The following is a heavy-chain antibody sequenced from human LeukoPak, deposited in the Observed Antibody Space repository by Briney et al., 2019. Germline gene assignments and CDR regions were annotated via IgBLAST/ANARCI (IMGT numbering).Heavy chain of an antibody. Sequence: GGSLRLSCAASGFTFGSYGMHWVRQAPGKGLEWVAFIRYDGSNKYYADSVKGRFTISRDNSKNTLYLQMISLRADDTAVYYCARDSSSGYYYWFDPWGQGTLVTVSS. V-gene: IGHV3-30*02. CDR3: ARDSSSGYYYWFDP. J-gene: IGHJ5*02. CDR1: GFTFGSYG. D-gene: IGHD3-22*01. CDR2: IRYDGSNK.